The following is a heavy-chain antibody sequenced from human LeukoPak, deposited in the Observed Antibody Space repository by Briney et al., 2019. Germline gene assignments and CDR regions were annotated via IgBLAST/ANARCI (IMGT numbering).Heavy chain of an antibody. D-gene: IGHD3-22*01. CDR3: ARGRKTYYYDSSDNFDY. CDR1: GFTFSSFA. V-gene: IGHV3-48*03. CDR2: ISSSGSTI. J-gene: IGHJ4*02. Sequence: AGGSLRLSCAASGFTFSSFAMNWVRQAPGKGLEWVSYISSSGSTIYYADSVKGRFTISRDNAKNSLYLQMNSLRAEDTAVYYCARGRKTYYYDSSDNFDYWGQGTLVTVSS.